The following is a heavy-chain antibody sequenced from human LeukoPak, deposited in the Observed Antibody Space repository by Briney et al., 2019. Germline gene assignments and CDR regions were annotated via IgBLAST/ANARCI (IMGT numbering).Heavy chain of an antibody. CDR1: GFTFSSYE. D-gene: IGHD5-12*01. V-gene: IGHV3-48*03. Sequence: QTGGSLGLSCAASGFTFSSYEMNWVRQAPGKGLEWVSYISSSGSTIYYADSVKGRFTISRDNAKNSLYLQMNSLRAEDTAVYYCAREGGYSGYDWLAVAGSPLDYWGQGTLVTVSS. CDR2: ISSSGSTI. CDR3: AREGGYSGYDWLAVAGSPLDY. J-gene: IGHJ4*02.